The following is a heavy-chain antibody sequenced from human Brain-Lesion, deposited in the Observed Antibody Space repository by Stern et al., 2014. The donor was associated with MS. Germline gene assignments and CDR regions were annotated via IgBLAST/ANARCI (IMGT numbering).Heavy chain of an antibody. V-gene: IGHV1-24*01. D-gene: IGHD1-26*01. CDR3: ATLSPGAGGNYYRHFDY. CDR2: FDPEDGET. J-gene: IGHJ4*02. Sequence: QVQLQQSGAEVKKPGASVKVSCKVSGYTLTEFSMHWVRQAPRKGLEWMGGFDPEDGETIYAQKFQGRVTMTEDTSTDTAYMELSSLRSEDTAVYYCATLSPGAGGNYYRHFDYWGQGTLVTVSS. CDR1: GYTLTEFS.